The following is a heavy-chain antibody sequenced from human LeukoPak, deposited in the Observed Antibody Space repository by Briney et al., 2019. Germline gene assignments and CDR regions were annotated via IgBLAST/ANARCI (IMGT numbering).Heavy chain of an antibody. CDR3: ARVSSYDSSGYHFDY. V-gene: IGHV3-48*03. CDR1: GFPFSSYE. J-gene: IGHJ4*02. D-gene: IGHD3-22*01. CDR2: ISSSGSTI. Sequence: GGSLRLSCAASGFPFSSYEMTWVRQAPGKGLEWVSYISSSGSTIYYADSVKGRFTISRDNAKNSLYLQMNSLRAEDTAVYYCARVSSYDSSGYHFDYWGQGTLVTVSS.